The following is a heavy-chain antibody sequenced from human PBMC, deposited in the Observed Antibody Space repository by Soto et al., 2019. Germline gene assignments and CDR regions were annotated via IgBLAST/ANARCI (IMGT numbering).Heavy chain of an antibody. CDR2: IRGNGDPP. CDR1: GFTFSSYA. CDR3: VKSRGGNNFDFFD. J-gene: IGHJ4*02. Sequence: VGSLRLSCSASGFTFSSYAMHWVRQAPGKGLEYVSGIRGNGDPPFYADSVKGRFIISRDNSKNTLFLQMSSLSADDTAVYYCVKSRGGNNFDFFDWGQGALVTVSS. V-gene: IGHV3-64D*06. D-gene: IGHD5-12*01.